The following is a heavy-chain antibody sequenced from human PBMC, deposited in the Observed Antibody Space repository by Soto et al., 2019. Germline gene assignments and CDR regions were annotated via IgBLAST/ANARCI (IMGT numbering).Heavy chain of an antibody. CDR2: ISYDGTDE. J-gene: IGHJ5*02. V-gene: IGHV3-30*03. CDR3: ASSLGYCSSGVCYGANWFDP. D-gene: IGHD2-8*01. Sequence: PGGSLRLSCAASGFSFSSYGMHWVRQAPGKGLEWVAMISYDGTDEYYADSVKGRFTISRDNSKNAVYLQMNSLRAEDTAVYYCASSLGYCSSGVCYGANWFDPWGQGTLVTVS. CDR1: GFSFSSYG.